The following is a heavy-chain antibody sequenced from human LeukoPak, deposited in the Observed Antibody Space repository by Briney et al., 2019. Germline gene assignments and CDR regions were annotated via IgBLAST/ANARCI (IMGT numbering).Heavy chain of an antibody. V-gene: IGHV3-23*01. CDR3: ARVLNWGSSYFDL. D-gene: IGHD7-27*01. CDR1: GFTFSSYG. CDR2: ISGSGGST. Sequence: GGSLRLSCAAFGFTFSSYGMSWVRQAPGKGLEWVSAISGSGGSTYYADSVKGRFTISRDNAKNSLYLQMNSLRAEDTAVYYCARVLNWGSSYFDLWGRGTLVTVSS. J-gene: IGHJ2*01.